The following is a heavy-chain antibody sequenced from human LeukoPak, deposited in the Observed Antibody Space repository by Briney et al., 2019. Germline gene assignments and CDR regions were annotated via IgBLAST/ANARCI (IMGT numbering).Heavy chain of an antibody. D-gene: IGHD1-26*01. CDR3: ARDPEVGTTWSIFDY. CDR1: GDSVSSQSAA. Sequence: SQTLSLTCAISGDSVSSQSAAWTWIRQSPSRGLEWLGRTYYRSKWYNQYAVFVEGRITINPDTSKNQSSLQLDSVTPEDTAVYYCARDPEVGTTWSIFDYWGQGTLVTVSS. V-gene: IGHV6-1*01. J-gene: IGHJ4*02. CDR2: TYYRSKWYN.